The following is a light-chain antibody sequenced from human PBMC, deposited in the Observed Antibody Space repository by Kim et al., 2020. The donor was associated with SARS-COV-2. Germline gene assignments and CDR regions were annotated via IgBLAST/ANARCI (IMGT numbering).Light chain of an antibody. CDR1: QSVDSDY. Sequence: PGERATLSCRASQSVDSDYLAWYQQKRGQAPRLLIYAASGRATDIPDRFSGSGSGTDFTLSISRLEPEDFTVYYCQYSDSSLLTFGGGTKVDIK. CDR2: AAS. J-gene: IGKJ4*01. CDR3: QYSDSSLLT. V-gene: IGKV3-20*01.